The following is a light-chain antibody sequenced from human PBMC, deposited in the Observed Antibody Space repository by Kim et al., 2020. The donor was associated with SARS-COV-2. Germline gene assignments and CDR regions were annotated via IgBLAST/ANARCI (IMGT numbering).Light chain of an antibody. CDR1: LAISTY. Sequence: IRMTQSPSSFSASTGDRVTITCRASLAISTYVAWYQQKPGKAPKLLIYGASTLHSGVPSRFSGSGSGTDFTLTINYLQSEDFATYYCQQYYTYPSFGQGTRLEIK. CDR3: QQYYTYPS. J-gene: IGKJ5*01. V-gene: IGKV1-8*01. CDR2: GAS.